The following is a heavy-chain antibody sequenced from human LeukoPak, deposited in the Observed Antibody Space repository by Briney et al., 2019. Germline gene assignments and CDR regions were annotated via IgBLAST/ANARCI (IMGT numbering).Heavy chain of an antibody. J-gene: IGHJ6*03. CDR1: GFTFSSYG. Sequence: PGGSLRLSCAASGFTFSSYGMHWVLQAPGKGLEWVAVTSHDGSNKNYADSVKGRFTISRDNAKNSLYLQMNSLRAEDTAVYYCARDEPNYYYMDVWGKGTTVTVSS. CDR3: ARDEPNYYYMDV. V-gene: IGHV3-30*03. CDR2: TSHDGSNK.